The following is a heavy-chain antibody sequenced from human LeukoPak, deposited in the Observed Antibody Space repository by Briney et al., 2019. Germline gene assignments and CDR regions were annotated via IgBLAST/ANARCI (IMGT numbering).Heavy chain of an antibody. CDR1: GITLSNYG. D-gene: IGHD3-22*01. CDR2: ISGSGGGT. V-gene: IGHV3-23*01. CDR3: AKRGVVIRVILVGFHKEAYYFDS. J-gene: IGHJ4*02. Sequence: GGSLRLSCAVSGITLSNYGMSWVRQAPGKGLEWVAGISGSGGGTNYADSVKGRFTISRDRPKNTLFLQMNSLRAEDTAVYFCAKRGVVIRVILVGFHKEAYYFDSWGQGALVTVST.